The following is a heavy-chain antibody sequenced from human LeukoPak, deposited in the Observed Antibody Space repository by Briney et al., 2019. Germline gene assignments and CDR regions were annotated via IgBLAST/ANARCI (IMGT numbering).Heavy chain of an antibody. D-gene: IGHD3-22*01. CDR3: ARVYYQDSGTSYRHLDY. J-gene: IGHJ4*02. CDR2: IKQDESEK. V-gene: IGHV3-7*01. CDR1: GFTFRNYC. Sequence: GGSLRLSYAASGFTFRNYCMTWVRQVPGKGLEWVASIKQDESEKYFLDSVKGRFTISRDNAENSLYLQMNSLRAEDTAVYYCARVYYQDSGTSYRHLDYWGQGTLVTVSS.